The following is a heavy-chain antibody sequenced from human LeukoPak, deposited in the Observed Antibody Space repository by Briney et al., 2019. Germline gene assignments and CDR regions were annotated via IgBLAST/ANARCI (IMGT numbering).Heavy chain of an antibody. V-gene: IGHV4-4*07. D-gene: IGHD2-2*02. J-gene: IGHJ6*02. CDR3: ARIVVVPAAIAGAYYYYGMDV. CDR2: VYSTAT. CDR1: GGSISRYY. Sequence: SETLSLTCTVSGGSISRYYWSWDRQPAGKGLQWIGRVYSTATNYNPSLKSRVTMSVDTSKNQFSLKLNSVTAADTAVYYCARIVVVPAAIAGAYYYYGMDVWGQGTTVTVSS.